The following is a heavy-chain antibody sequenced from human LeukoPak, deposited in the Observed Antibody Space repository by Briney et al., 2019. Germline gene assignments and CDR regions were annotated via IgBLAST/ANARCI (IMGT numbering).Heavy chain of an antibody. CDR1: GFTFSGSA. D-gene: IGHD6-13*01. V-gene: IGHV3-73*01. Sequence: GGSLILSCAASGFTFSGSAMHWVRQASGKGLEWVGRIRSKANSYATAYAASVKGRFTISRDDSKNTAYLQMNSLKTEDTAVYYCTTPLLDIAAAGTEVGMDVWGQGTTVTVSS. CDR2: IRSKANSYAT. J-gene: IGHJ6*02. CDR3: TTPLLDIAAAGTEVGMDV.